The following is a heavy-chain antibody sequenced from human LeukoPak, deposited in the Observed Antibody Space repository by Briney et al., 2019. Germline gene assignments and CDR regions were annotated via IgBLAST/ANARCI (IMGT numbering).Heavy chain of an antibody. J-gene: IGHJ4*02. D-gene: IGHD3-3*01. CDR1: RYSLCIYA. V-gene: IGHV3-30-3*01. CDR3: ANMDFGGHFDY. Sequence: GGSLRLSCVHSRYSLCIYAIRWVRDALHGGLERVSDISYDGGKTYSTDSVRGGLTLSRDNSKNTLYLQMSSLRAEVSAVYYRANMDFGGHFDYWGQGTLVTVST. CDR2: ISYDGGKT.